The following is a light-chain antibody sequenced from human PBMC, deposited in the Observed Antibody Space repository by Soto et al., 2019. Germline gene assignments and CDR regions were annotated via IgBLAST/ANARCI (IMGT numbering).Light chain of an antibody. CDR1: QSVSSNY. V-gene: IGKV3-20*01. Sequence: EIMMTQSPATLSVSPGERATLSCRASQSVSSNYLAWYQQKPGQAPRLLIFGASIRVTGIPDRFIGSGSGTDFTLTISRLEPEDFAVYYCQHYVTSLTTFGQGTKVEVK. CDR3: QHYVTSLTT. CDR2: GAS. J-gene: IGKJ1*01.